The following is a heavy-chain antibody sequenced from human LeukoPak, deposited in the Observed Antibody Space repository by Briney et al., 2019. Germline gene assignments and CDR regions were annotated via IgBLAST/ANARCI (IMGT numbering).Heavy chain of an antibody. CDR3: ARDRLAVTTGWFDP. D-gene: IGHD4-17*01. CDR2: ISSSSSYI. J-gene: IGHJ5*02. V-gene: IGHV3-21*01. Sequence: PGGSLRLSCAASGFTFSSHSMNWVRQAPGKGLEWVSSISSSSSYIYYADSVKGRFTISRDNAKNSLYLQMNSLRAEDTAVYYCARDRLAVTTGWFDPWGQGTLVTVSS. CDR1: GFTFSSHS.